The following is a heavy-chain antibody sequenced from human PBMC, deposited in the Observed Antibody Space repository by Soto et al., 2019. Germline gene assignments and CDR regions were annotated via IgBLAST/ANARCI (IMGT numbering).Heavy chain of an antibody. D-gene: IGHD3-10*01. CDR2: IIPMSGTP. CDR1: GESFSDFA. J-gene: IGHJ6*02. V-gene: IGHV1-69*19. Sequence: QVQLVQSGAEVRKPGSSVKVSCKSAGESFSDFASSWVRQAPGKGLEWMGGIIPMSGTPNYAQRFQGRVLITADVSTKTAYMDLTNLRYEDTAVYYCAITPGGSHHALYLMDVWGQGTTVTVSS. CDR3: AITPGGSHHALYLMDV.